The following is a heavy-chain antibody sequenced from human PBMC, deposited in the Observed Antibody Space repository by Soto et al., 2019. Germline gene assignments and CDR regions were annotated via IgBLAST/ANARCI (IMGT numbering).Heavy chain of an antibody. CDR2: ISYDGSNK. V-gene: IGHV3-30*18. J-gene: IGHJ4*02. CDR1: GFTFSSYG. CDR3: AKDPRSGYCSGGSCYLDY. D-gene: IGHD2-15*01. Sequence: QVQLVESGGGVVQPGRSLRLSCAASGFTFSSYGMHWVRQAPGKGLEWVAVISYDGSNKYYADSVKGRFTISRDNSKNTLYLQMNRLRAEDTAVYYCAKDPRSGYCSGGSCYLDYWGQGNLVTVSS.